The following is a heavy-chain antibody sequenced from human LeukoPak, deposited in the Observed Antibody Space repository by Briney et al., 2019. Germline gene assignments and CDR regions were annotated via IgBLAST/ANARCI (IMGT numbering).Heavy chain of an antibody. CDR1: GGTFSNFA. D-gene: IGHD2-15*01. CDR3: ARAPGCSGGSCSNWFDP. V-gene: IGHV1-69*13. CDR2: IVPMFGAA. Sequence: SVKVSCKASGGTFSNFAISWVRQAPGQGLEWMGGIVPMFGAADYAQKFQGRVTITADESTSTAYMELSSLRSEDTAVYYCARAPGCSGGSCSNWFDPWGQGTLVTVSS. J-gene: IGHJ5*02.